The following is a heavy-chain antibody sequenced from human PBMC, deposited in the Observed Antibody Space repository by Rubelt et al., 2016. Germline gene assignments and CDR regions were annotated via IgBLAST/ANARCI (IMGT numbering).Heavy chain of an antibody. V-gene: IGHV1-3*01. J-gene: IGHJ2*01. CDR1: GYTFTSYA. CDR3: ARSKDTAMVTDADWYFDL. Sequence: QVQLVQSGAEVKKPGASVKVSCKASGYTFTSYAMHWVRQAPGQRLEWMGWINAGNGNTQYSQKFQGRVTITRETSAGTAYMELSSLRSEDTAVYYCARSKDTAMVTDADWYFDLWGRGTLVTVSS. D-gene: IGHD5-18*01. CDR2: INAGNGNT.